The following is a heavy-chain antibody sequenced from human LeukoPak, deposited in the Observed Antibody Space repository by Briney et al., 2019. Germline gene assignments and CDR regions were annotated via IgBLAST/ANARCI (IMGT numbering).Heavy chain of an antibody. CDR2: ISPSGDKT. V-gene: IGHV1-46*01. CDR3: ARARPNDYGDYDAFDI. Sequence: ASVKVSCKASGYTFTNHYMHWVRQAPGQGLEWLGLISPSGDKTWNAQKFQGRVTMTRDMSTSTDYLELSSLRSEDTAVYYCARARPNDYGDYDAFDIWGQGTMVTVSS. J-gene: IGHJ3*02. CDR1: GYTFTNHY. D-gene: IGHD4-17*01.